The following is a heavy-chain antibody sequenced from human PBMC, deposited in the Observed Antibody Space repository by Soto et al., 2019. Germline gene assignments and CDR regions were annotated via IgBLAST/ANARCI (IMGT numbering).Heavy chain of an antibody. CDR1: GDSVSSNSAA. V-gene: IGHV6-1*01. Sequence: SQTLSLTCAISGDSVSSNSAAWNWIRQSPSRGLEWLGRTYYRSKWYNDYAVSVKSRITINPDTSKNQFSLQLNSVTPEDTAVYYCARVEYSSSSGAAAGNYDNYSYGMDVWGHGTTVTVSS. CDR2: TYYRSKWYN. CDR3: ARVEYSSSSGAAAGNYDNYSYGMDV. D-gene: IGHD6-6*01. J-gene: IGHJ6*02.